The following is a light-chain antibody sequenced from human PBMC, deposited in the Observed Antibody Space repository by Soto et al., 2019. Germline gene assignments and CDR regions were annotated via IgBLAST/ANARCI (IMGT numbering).Light chain of an antibody. CDR2: SNN. J-gene: IGLJ3*02. V-gene: IGLV1-44*01. Sequence: QSVLTQPPSASGTPGQRVTISCSGSSSNIGSNTVNLYQQLPGTAPKLLIYSNNQRPSGVPDRFSGSKSGTSASLAISGLQSEDEDDYYCAAWDDSLNGWVFGGGTKLTVL. CDR3: AAWDDSLNGWV. CDR1: SSNIGSNT.